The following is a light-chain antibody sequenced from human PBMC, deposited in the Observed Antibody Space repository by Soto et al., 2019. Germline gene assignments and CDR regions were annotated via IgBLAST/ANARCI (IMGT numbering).Light chain of an antibody. CDR3: QQYGRSPLT. CDR1: QSVSSSY. J-gene: IGKJ4*01. V-gene: IGKV3-20*01. CDR2: GAS. Sequence: EIVLTQSPGTLYLSPGERATLSCRASQSVSSSYLAWYQQKPGQAPRLLIYGASSRATGIPDRFSGSGSGTDFTLTISRLEAEDFAVYYCQQYGRSPLTFGGGTKVEIK.